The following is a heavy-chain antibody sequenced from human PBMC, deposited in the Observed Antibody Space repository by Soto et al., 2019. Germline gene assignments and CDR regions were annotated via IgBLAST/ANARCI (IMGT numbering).Heavy chain of an antibody. Sequence: PSETLSLTCTVSGGSISSYYWSWIRQPAGKGLEWIGRIYTSGSTNYNPSLKSRVTMSVDTSKNQFSLKLSSVTAADTAVYYCARGDRITGTTYYYGMDVWGQGTTVTVSS. CDR3: ARGDRITGTTYYYGMDV. CDR1: GGSISSYY. J-gene: IGHJ6*02. CDR2: IYTSGST. D-gene: IGHD1-7*01. V-gene: IGHV4-4*07.